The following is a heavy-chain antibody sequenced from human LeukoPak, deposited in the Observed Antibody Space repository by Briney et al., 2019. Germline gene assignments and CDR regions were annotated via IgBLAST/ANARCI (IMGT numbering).Heavy chain of an antibody. CDR2: IVVGSGNT. J-gene: IGHJ4*02. CDR3: AASYSGSYYLVY. CDR1: GFTFTSSA. V-gene: IGHV1-58*02. D-gene: IGHD1-26*01. Sequence: SVKVSCKASGFTFTSSAMQWVRQARGQRLEWIGWIVVGSGNTNYAQKFQERVTITRDMSTSTAYMELSSLRSEGTAVYYCAASYSGSYYLVYWGQGTLVTVSS.